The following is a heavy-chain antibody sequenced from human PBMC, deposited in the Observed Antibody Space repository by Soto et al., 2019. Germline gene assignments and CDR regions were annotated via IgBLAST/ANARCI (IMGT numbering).Heavy chain of an antibody. CDR2: IYYSGRT. CDR3: ARQRTTVVTQAYFDH. Sequence: SETLSLTCIVSGESISSSSYYWGWIRQPPGEGLEWIGSIYYSGRTYYNPSFKSRVTISIDTSKNQFSLKLSSVTATDTAVYYCARQRTTVVTQAYFDHWGQGALVTVSS. CDR1: GESISSSSYY. J-gene: IGHJ4*02. V-gene: IGHV4-39*01. D-gene: IGHD2-21*02.